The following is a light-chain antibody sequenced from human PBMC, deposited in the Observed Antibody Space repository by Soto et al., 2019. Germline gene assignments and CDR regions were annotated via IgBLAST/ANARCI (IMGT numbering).Light chain of an antibody. CDR1: QSISNSY. V-gene: IGKV3-20*01. J-gene: IGKJ5*01. CDR3: QQSGNSPLT. CDR2: GAS. Sequence: EIVLTQSPGTLSLSPWERATLSCSASQSISNSYLAWYQQKPGQAPRLLIYGASSRATGIPDRFSGSGSGTDFTLTISRLEPEDFAVYFCQQSGNSPLTFGQGTRLEIK.